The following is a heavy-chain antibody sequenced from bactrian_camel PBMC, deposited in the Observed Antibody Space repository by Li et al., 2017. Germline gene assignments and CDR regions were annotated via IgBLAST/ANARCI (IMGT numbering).Heavy chain of an antibody. D-gene: IGHD1*01. CDR2: IRSPSR. J-gene: IGHJ4*01. Sequence: VQLVESGGGSVQAGGSLRLTCAASGYTYSSHCMAWFRQAPGKERERVAIRSPSRAYADSVKGRFTISQDSAKNTMYLQMNSLKPEDTAMYYCAADSVVLPGRELEASEYSYWGQGTQVTV. CDR1: GYTYSSHC. CDR3: AADSVVLPGRELEASEYSY. V-gene: IGHV3S6*01.